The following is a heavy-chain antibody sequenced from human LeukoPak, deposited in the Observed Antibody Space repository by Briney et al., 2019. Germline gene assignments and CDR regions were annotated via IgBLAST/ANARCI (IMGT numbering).Heavy chain of an antibody. CDR3: ARGDSGSSEDYFDY. V-gene: IGHV4-30-2*01. J-gene: IGHJ4*02. CDR2: IYHSGST. D-gene: IGHD1-26*01. Sequence: PSETLSLTCAASGGSISSGGYSWSWLRQPPGKGLEWIGYIYHSGSTYYNPSLKSRVTISVDRSKNQFSLKLSSVTAADTAVYYCARGDSGSSEDYFDYWGQGTLVTVSS. CDR1: GGSISSGGYS.